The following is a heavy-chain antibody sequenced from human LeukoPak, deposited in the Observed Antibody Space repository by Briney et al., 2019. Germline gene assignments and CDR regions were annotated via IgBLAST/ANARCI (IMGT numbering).Heavy chain of an antibody. Sequence: GGSLRLSCAASGFTFSSYSMNWVRQAPGKGLEWVSYISSSSSTIYYADSVKGRFTISRDNAKNSLYLQMNSLRAEDTAVYYCARDRGTIFGAVTKGYFQHWGQGTLVTVSS. CDR1: GFTFSSYS. V-gene: IGHV3-48*01. CDR2: ISSSSSTI. D-gene: IGHD3-3*01. J-gene: IGHJ1*01. CDR3: ARDRGTIFGAVTKGYFQH.